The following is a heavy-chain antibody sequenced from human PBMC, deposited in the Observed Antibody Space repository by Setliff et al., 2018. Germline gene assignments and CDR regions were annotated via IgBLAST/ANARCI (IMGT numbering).Heavy chain of an antibody. CDR2: INPSSGRT. Sequence: ASVKVSCKASGYTFTSYAMHWVRQAPGQRLEWMGTINPSSGRTSYAQKFQGRVTITADKSTSTAYMELSSLRSEDTAVYYCARGNLHGGNTLNYRHFDYWGQGTLVTVSS. V-gene: IGHV1-3*01. D-gene: IGHD2-15*01. CDR3: ARGNLHGGNTLNYRHFDY. J-gene: IGHJ4*02. CDR1: GYTFTSYA.